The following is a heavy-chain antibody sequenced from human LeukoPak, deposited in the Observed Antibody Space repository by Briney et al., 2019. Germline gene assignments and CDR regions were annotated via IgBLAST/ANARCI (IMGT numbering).Heavy chain of an antibody. CDR2: MNPNSGNT. CDR3: ARGQATVSLHY. Sequence: VSVKVSCKASGYSFSICDINWVRQAAGQGLEWMGWMNPNSGNTGYAQKFQGRVTMTRNTSISTAYMELSSLRSEDTAVYYCARGQATVSLHYWGQGTLVTVSS. D-gene: IGHD1-26*01. J-gene: IGHJ4*02. V-gene: IGHV1-8*01. CDR1: GYSFSICD.